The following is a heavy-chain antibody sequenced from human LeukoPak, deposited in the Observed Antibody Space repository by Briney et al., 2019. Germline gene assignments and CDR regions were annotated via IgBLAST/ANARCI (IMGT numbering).Heavy chain of an antibody. CDR1: GFTFSFYM. CDR2: ISTSSSHI. CDR3: ARDDNWNDKPFDL. V-gene: IGHV3-21*01. J-gene: IGHJ4*02. Sequence: PGGSLRLSCTASGFTFSFYMMNWVRPAPGKGREGVSSISTSSSHIYYADSLKGRFTVSRDNAKNSLYLQMNNLRAEDTAVYYCARDDNWNDKPFDLWGPGTLVTVSS. D-gene: IGHD1-20*01.